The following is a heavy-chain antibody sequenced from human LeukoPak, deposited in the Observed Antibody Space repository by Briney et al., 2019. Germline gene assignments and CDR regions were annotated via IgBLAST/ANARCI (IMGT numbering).Heavy chain of an antibody. CDR2: ISYDGSSK. CDR1: GFTFTFYA. CDR3: ARRLDY. J-gene: IGHJ4*02. Sequence: GGSLRLSCAASGFTFTFYAIHWVRQAPGKGLEWVALISYDGSSKYYADSVKGRFTISRDNAKNSLYLQMNNLRAEDTAVYYCARRLDYWGQGTLVTVSS. V-gene: IGHV3-30*04.